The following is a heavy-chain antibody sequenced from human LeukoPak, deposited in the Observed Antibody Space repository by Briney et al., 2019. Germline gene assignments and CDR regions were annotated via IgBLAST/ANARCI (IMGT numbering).Heavy chain of an antibody. CDR1: GGSFSGYY. CDR2: INHSGST. CDR3: ARRRSGYNNRDFDY. V-gene: IGHV4-34*01. Sequence: KPSETLSLTCAVYGGSFSGYYWSWIRQPPGKGLEWIGEINHSGSTNYNPSLKSRVTISVDTSKNQFSLKLSSVTAADTAVYYCARRRSGYNNRDFDYWGQGTLVTVSS. D-gene: IGHD3-22*01. J-gene: IGHJ4*02.